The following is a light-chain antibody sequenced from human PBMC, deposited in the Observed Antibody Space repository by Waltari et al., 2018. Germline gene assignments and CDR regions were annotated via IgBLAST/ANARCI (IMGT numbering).Light chain of an antibody. CDR2: DDS. J-gene: IGLJ2*01. V-gene: IGLV1-40*01. Sequence: QSVLTQPPSVSGAPGQRVTISCTGSSSNIGSPYNVHWYQQVPGRAPKLLIYDDSPRPSGVPARCSGSTSCPSASLAITGLQAEDEPEYFCQSYDSGLNGLFFGGGTKVTVL. CDR3: QSYDSGLNGLF. CDR1: SSNIGSPYN.